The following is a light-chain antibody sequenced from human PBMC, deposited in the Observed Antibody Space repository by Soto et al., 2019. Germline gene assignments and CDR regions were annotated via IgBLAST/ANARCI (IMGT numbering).Light chain of an antibody. CDR3: QQYGTSPWT. J-gene: IGKJ1*01. V-gene: IGKV3-20*01. CDR2: GAS. CDR1: QSVSSSF. Sequence: EIVLTQSPGTLSLSPGERATLSCRASQSVSSSFLAWYQQKPGQAPRLLIYGASSRAPGIPDRFSGSGSGTDFTLTISRLEPEDFAVYYCQQYGTSPWTFGQGNKVEIK.